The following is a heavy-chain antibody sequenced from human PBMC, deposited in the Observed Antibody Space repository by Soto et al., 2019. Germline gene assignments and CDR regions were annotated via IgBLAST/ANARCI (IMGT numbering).Heavy chain of an antibody. V-gene: IGHV3-33*06. Sequence: SLTPSFRSSGFTFINYAPHGVRQASGKGLEWVALIWHDGSNKNYAASVKGRFTISRDNSKSTLYVQMNSLRVEDTAVYYCAKDKKWLRLLDGMDIWGQGT. J-gene: IGHJ6*02. CDR3: AKDKKWLRLLDGMDI. CDR1: GFTFINYA. CDR2: IWHDGSNK. D-gene: IGHD5-12*01.